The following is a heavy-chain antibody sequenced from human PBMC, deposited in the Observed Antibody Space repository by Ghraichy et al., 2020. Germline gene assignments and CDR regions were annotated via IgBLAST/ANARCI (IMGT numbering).Heavy chain of an antibody. CDR1: GGSFSGYY. V-gene: IGHV4-34*01. Sequence: GSLRLSCAVYGGSFSGYYWSWIRQPPGKGLEWIGEINHSGSTNYNPSLKSRVTISVDTSKNQFSLKLSSVTAADTAVYYCASVAVAGSGSDYFDYWGQGTLVTVSS. CDR3: ASVAVAGSGSDYFDY. CDR2: INHSGST. J-gene: IGHJ4*02. D-gene: IGHD6-19*01.